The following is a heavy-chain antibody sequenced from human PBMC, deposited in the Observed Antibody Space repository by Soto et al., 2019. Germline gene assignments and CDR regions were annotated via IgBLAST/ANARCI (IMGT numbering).Heavy chain of an antibody. D-gene: IGHD3-22*01. CDR3: ARALPSYDSSGYYVYYFDY. J-gene: IGHJ4*02. CDR1: GGSISSGGYY. Sequence: PSETLSLTCTVSGGSISSGGYYWSWIRQHPGKCLEWIGYIYYSGSTYYNPSLKSRVTISVDTSKNQFSLKLSSVTAADTAVYYCARALPSYDSSGYYVYYFDYWGQGTLVTVSS. CDR2: IYYSGST. V-gene: IGHV4-31*03.